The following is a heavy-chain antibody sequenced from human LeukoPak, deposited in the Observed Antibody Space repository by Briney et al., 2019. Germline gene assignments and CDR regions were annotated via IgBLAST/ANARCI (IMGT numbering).Heavy chain of an antibody. Sequence: PSETLSLTYAVYGGSFSGYYWSWIRQPPGKGLEWIGEINHSGSTNYNPSLKSRVTISVDTSKNQFSLKLSSVTAADTAVYYCARGVYGSYYFDYWGQGTLVTVSS. V-gene: IGHV4-34*01. CDR1: GGSFSGYY. CDR3: ARGVYGSYYFDY. D-gene: IGHD5/OR15-5a*01. CDR2: INHSGST. J-gene: IGHJ4*02.